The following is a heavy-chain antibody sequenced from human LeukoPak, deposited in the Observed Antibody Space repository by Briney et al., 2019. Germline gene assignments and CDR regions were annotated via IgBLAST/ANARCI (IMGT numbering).Heavy chain of an antibody. D-gene: IGHD3-9*01. CDR3: ARGRGLTGSYYFDY. CDR2: INHSGST. J-gene: IGHJ4*02. V-gene: IGHV4-34*01. Sequence: PSETLSLTCAVSGASFSGYYWSWIRQPPGKGLEWIGEINHSGSTNYNPSLKSRVTISVDTSKNQFSLKLSSVTAADTAVYYSARGRGLTGSYYFDYWGQGTLVTVSS. CDR1: GASFSGYY.